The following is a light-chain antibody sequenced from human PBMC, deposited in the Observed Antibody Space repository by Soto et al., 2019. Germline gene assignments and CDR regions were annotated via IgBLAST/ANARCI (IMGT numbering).Light chain of an antibody. CDR3: YSYDSRLVLYA. CDR2: GNS. Sequence: QSVLTQPPSVSGAPGQRVTIFCTGSSSNIGAGYDVNWYQQLPGTAPKLLIYGNSNGPSGVPDRFSGSKSGTSASLAITGLESQDDSHYYCYSYDSRLVLYAFGTGTKLTV. V-gene: IGLV1-40*01. CDR1: SSNIGAGYD. J-gene: IGLJ1*01.